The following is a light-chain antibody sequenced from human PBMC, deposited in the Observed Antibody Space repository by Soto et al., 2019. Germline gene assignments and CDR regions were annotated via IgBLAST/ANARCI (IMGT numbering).Light chain of an antibody. CDR3: QKYYSSPVT. V-gene: IGKV4-1*01. Sequence: DIVMTQSPDSLAVSLGERATINCKSSQNVLYSSNNKNYLAWYQHKVGQPPKLLIYWASTRESGVPDRFSGSGSGTDFPLTISSLQAEDVAVFYCQKYYSSPVTFGQGTKLEI. CDR1: QNVLYSSNNKNY. CDR2: WAS. J-gene: IGKJ2*01.